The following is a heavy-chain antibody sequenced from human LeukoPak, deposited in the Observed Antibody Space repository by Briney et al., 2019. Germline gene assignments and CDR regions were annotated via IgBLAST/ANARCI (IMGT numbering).Heavy chain of an antibody. CDR3: ARRKRFRGDWFDP. Sequence: ASVKVSCKASGYTFTGYYMHWVRQAPGQGLEWIGWINPNSGGTNYAQKFQGRVTMTRDTSISTAYMELSRLRSDDTAVYYCARRKRFRGDWFDPWGQGTLVTVSS. D-gene: IGHD3-16*01. V-gene: IGHV1-2*02. CDR1: GYTFTGYY. CDR2: INPNSGGT. J-gene: IGHJ5*02.